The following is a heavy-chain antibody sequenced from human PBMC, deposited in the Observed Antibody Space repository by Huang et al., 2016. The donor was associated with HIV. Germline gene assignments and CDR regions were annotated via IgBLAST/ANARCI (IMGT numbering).Heavy chain of an antibody. D-gene: IGHD6-19*01. CDR2: IEPGDGKI. CDR3: TTPPGTTGWHPNFDR. CDR1: GYTLTELS. Sequence: QVQLVQSGAEVKKPGASVKVSCKVSGYTLTELSMHWVRQAPGKGPEWMGGIEPGDGKIRYAQKLQGRVTMTEDKSTDTAYMEMRSLRAEDTAVYYCTTPPGTTGWHPNFDRWGQGTLVTVSP. V-gene: IGHV1-24*01. J-gene: IGHJ4*02.